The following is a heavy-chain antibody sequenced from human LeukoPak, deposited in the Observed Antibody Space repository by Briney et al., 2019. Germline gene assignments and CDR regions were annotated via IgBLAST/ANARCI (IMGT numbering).Heavy chain of an antibody. V-gene: IGHV3-23*01. CDR2: ISGTGGST. CDR1: EFTFSSYA. CDR3: TTGPPMDFFVVLPA. Sequence: GGSLRLSCAASEFTFSSYAMSWVRQAPGKGLEWVSAISGTGGSTDYAAPVKGRFTISRDDSKNTLYLQMNSLKTEDTAVYYCTTGPPMDFFVVLPAWGQGTLVTVSS. D-gene: IGHD2-2*01. J-gene: IGHJ5*02.